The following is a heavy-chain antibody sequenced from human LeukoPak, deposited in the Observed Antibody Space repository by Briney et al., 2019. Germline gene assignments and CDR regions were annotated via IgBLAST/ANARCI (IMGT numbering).Heavy chain of an antibody. Sequence: SVKVSCKASGGTFSSYAISWVRQAPGQGLEWMGGIIPIFGTANYAQKFQGRVTITTDESTSTAYMELSSLRSEDTAVYYCARGSYYDFWSGYYPGGNYYYYMDVWGKGTTVTVSS. CDR1: GGTFSSYA. D-gene: IGHD3-3*01. V-gene: IGHV1-69*05. J-gene: IGHJ6*03. CDR3: ARGSYYDFWSGYYPGGNYYYYMDV. CDR2: IIPIFGTA.